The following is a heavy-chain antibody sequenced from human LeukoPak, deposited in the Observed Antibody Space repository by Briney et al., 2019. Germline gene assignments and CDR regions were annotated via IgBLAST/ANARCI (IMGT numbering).Heavy chain of an antibody. CDR2: ISTRESNT. Sequence: PGGPLSLSCPAYGFTLSSYAMSWVGQAPGQGLGWVSTISTRESNTYYADSVKGRFTISRDNSKNMVYLQMNSLRAEDTAIYYCTWGIGSASWGQGTLVTVSS. CDR3: TWGIGSAS. D-gene: IGHD6-13*01. V-gene: IGHV3-23*01. CDR1: GFTLSSYA. J-gene: IGHJ4*02.